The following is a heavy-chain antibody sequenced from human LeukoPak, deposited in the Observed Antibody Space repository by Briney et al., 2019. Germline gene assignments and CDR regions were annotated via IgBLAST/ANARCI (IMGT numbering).Heavy chain of an antibody. CDR3: AKDGTMIVVVILDY. J-gene: IGHJ4*02. CDR1: GFSFSSDG. D-gene: IGHD3-22*01. V-gene: IGHV3-23*01. Sequence: PGGSLRLSCSASGFSFSSDGMSWVRQAPGKGLEWVSGILGGAGSTYYADSVKGRFTISRDNSKNTLYLQMNSLRAEDTAVYYCAKDGTMIVVVILDYWGQGTLVTVSS. CDR2: ILGGAGST.